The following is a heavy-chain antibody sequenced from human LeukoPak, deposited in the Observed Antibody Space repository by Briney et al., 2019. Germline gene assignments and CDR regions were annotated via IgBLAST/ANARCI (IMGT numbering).Heavy chain of an antibody. CDR1: GFTFSSYG. CDR2: ISGSGGST. J-gene: IGHJ4*02. D-gene: IGHD3-3*01. V-gene: IGHV3-23*01. Sequence: GGSLRLSCAASGFTFSSYGMHWVRQAPGKGLEWVSAISGSGGSTYYADSVKGRFTISRDNSKNTLYLQMNSLRAEDTAVYYCASATIFGVVNSFDYWGQGTLVTVSS. CDR3: ASATIFGVVNSFDY.